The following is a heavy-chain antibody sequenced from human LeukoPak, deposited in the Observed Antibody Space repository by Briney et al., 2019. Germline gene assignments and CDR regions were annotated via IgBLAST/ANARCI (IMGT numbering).Heavy chain of an antibody. CDR3: ACSFGWFDP. Sequence: SETLSLTCAVYGGSFSDYYWSWIRQPPGKGLEWIGEINHGGSTNYNPSLKSRVTISVDTSKNQFSLKLSSVTAADTAVYFCACSFGWFDPWGQGTLVTVSS. J-gene: IGHJ5*02. CDR1: GGSFSDYY. V-gene: IGHV4-34*01. D-gene: IGHD3-10*01. CDR2: INHGGST.